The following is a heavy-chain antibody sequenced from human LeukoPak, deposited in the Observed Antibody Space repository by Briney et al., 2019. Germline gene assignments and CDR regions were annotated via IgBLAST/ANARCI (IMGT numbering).Heavy chain of an antibody. J-gene: IGHJ6*02. Sequence: PSETLSLTCAVYGGSFSGYYWSWIRQPPGKGLEWIGYIYYSGSTNYNPSLKSRVTISVDTSKNQFSLKLSSVTAADTAVYYCARLHYYDSSGTRYYYYGMDVWGQGTTVTVSS. V-gene: IGHV4-59*08. CDR1: GGSFSGYY. CDR3: ARLHYYDSSGTRYYYYGMDV. CDR2: IYYSGST. D-gene: IGHD3-22*01.